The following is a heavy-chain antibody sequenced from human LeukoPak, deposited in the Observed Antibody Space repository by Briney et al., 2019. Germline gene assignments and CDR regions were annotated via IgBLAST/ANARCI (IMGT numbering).Heavy chain of an antibody. V-gene: IGHV4-39*07. D-gene: IGHD4-17*01. CDR1: GGSISSSTYS. J-gene: IGHJ4*02. Sequence: SETLSLTCTVSGGSISSSTYSWGWIRQPPGKGLEWIGSIYYSGSTYYNPSLKSRVTISVDTSKNQFSLKLSSVTAADTAVYYCARESGGYGDYQHWGQGTLVTVSS. CDR3: ARESGGYGDYQH. CDR2: IYYSGST.